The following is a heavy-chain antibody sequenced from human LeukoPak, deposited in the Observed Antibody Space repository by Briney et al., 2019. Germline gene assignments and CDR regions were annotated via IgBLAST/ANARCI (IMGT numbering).Heavy chain of an antibody. Sequence: PSETLSLTCAVYGGSFSGYYWSWIRQPPGKGLEWIGEINHSRSTNYNPSLKSRVTISVDTSKNQFSLKLSSVTAADTAVYYCARGITDYYYYYYYMDVWGKGTTVTVSS. J-gene: IGHJ6*03. V-gene: IGHV4-34*01. CDR1: GGSFSGYY. CDR3: ARGITDYYYYYYYMDV. D-gene: IGHD5-24*01. CDR2: INHSRST.